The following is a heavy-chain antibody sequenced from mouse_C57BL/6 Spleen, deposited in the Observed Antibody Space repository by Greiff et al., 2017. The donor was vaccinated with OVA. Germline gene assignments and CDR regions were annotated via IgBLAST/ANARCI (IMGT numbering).Heavy chain of an antibody. V-gene: IGHV5-9-1*02. CDR2: ISSGGDYI. CDR1: GFTFSSYA. Sequence: EVKLMESGEGLVKPGGSLKLSCAASGFTFSSYAMSWVRQTPEKRLEWVAYISSGGDYIYYADTVKGRFTISRDNARNTLYLQMSSLKSEDTAMYYCTRDYYGSSNYFDYWGQGTTLTVSS. CDR3: TRDYYGSSNYFDY. J-gene: IGHJ2*01. D-gene: IGHD1-1*01.